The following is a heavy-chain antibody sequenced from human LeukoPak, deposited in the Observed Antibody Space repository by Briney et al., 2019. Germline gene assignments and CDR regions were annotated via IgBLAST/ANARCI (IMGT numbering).Heavy chain of an antibody. CDR1: GYTFTSYA. J-gene: IGHJ4*02. D-gene: IGHD4-17*01. CDR2: INAGNGNT. V-gene: IGHV1-3*01. Sequence: GASVKVSCKASGYTFTSYAMHWVRQAPGQRLEWMGWINAGNGNTKYSQKFQGRVTITRDTSASTAYMELSSLRSEDTAVYYCARGGTDCGDYRLFDYWGQGTLVTVSS. CDR3: ARGGTDCGDYRLFDY.